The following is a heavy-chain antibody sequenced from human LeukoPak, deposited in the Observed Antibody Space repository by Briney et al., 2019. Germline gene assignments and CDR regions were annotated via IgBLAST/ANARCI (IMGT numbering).Heavy chain of an antibody. CDR3: ARDPPSVGDYDSSGTDY. D-gene: IGHD3-22*01. V-gene: IGHV1-46*01. CDR1: GYTFTSYY. J-gene: IGHJ4*02. CDR2: INPSGGST. Sequence: ALVKVSCKASGYTFTSYYMHWVRQAPGQGLEWMGIINPSGGSTSYAQKFQGRVTMTRDTSTSTVYMELSSLRSEDTAVYYCARDPPSVGDYDSSGTDYWGQGTLVTVSS.